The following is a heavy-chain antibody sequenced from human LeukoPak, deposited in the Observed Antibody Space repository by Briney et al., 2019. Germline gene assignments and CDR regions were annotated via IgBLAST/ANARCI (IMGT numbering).Heavy chain of an antibody. CDR3: ARSRLTMVRGVISGGRHYDY. Sequence: GASVKVSCKASGYTFTSYGISWVRHAPGQGLEWMGWISAYNGNTNYAQKLQGRVTMTTDTSTSTAYMELRSLRSDDTAVYYCARSRLTMVRGVISGGRHYDYWGQGTLVTVSS. J-gene: IGHJ4*02. D-gene: IGHD3-10*01. CDR1: GYTFTSYG. V-gene: IGHV1-18*01. CDR2: ISAYNGNT.